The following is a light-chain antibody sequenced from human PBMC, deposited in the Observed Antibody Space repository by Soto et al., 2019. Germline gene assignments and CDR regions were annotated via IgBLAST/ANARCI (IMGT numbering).Light chain of an antibody. CDR2: WAS. CDR3: QQSYSMRFT. J-gene: IGKJ3*01. V-gene: IGKV1-39*01. Sequence: DIQMTQSPSSLSASVGDRVTITCRASQSIGSYLNWYRQKPGTAPKLLIYWASSLHSGVPSRFSASGSGTDCTLTISSLQPEDFATYFCQQSYSMRFTFGPGTKVDIK. CDR1: QSIGSY.